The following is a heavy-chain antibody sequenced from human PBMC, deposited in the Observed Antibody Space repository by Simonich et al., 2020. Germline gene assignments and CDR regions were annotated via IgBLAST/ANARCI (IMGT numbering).Heavy chain of an antibody. CDR2: IYHTGST. D-gene: IGHD6-13*01. Sequence: QVQLQESGPGLVKPSETLSLTCAVSGYSISSGYYWGWIRQPPGKGLEWIGSIYHTGSTYANPSLNSRVTISVDTSKNQFSLKLSSVTAADTAVYYCARVGYSNYYYYGMDVWGQGTTVTVSS. V-gene: IGHV4-38-2*01. J-gene: IGHJ6*02. CDR1: GYSISSGYY. CDR3: ARVGYSNYYYYGMDV.